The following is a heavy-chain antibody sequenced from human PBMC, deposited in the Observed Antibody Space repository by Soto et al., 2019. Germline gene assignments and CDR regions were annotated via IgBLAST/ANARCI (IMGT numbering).Heavy chain of an antibody. J-gene: IGHJ5*02. CDR1: EFIFNNAW. D-gene: IGHD3-10*02. V-gene: IGHV3-15*01. Sequence: EVQLVESGGGLAKPGGSLRLSCAASEFIFNNAWMNWVRQAPGKGLEWVGHIKTKADAGTTDYAAPVKGRFTISRDDSKNTLYLQMNSLKNEDTALYFCTTDGATIFFDPRGQGTLVTVSS. CDR2: IKTKADAGTT. CDR3: TTDGATIFFDP.